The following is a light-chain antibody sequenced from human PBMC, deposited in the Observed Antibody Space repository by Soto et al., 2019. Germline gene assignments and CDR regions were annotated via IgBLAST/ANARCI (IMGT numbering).Light chain of an antibody. CDR1: QSVSSN. CDR3: QQRRSWPPMYT. V-gene: IGKV3-11*01. Sequence: EIVMTQSPATLSVSPGERATLSCRATQSVSSNLAWYQQKPGQAPRLLIYDASNRATGIPARFSGSGSGTDFTLTISSLEPEDIAIYYCQQRRSWPPMYTLGQGTKVDIK. CDR2: DAS. J-gene: IGKJ2*01.